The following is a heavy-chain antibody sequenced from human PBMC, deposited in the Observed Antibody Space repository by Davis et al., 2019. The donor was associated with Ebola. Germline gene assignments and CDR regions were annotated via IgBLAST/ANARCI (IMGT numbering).Heavy chain of an antibody. CDR1: GFTVSSNY. D-gene: IGHD4-17*01. Sequence: GESLKISCAASGFTVSSNYMSWVRQAPGKGLEWVSVIYSGGSTYYADSVKGRFTISRDNSKNTLYLQMNSLRAEDTAVYYCASLTTTVTTFTYYYYYGMDVWGQGTTVTVSS. CDR3: ASLTTTVTTFTYYYYYGMDV. V-gene: IGHV3-66*01. J-gene: IGHJ6*02. CDR2: IYSGGST.